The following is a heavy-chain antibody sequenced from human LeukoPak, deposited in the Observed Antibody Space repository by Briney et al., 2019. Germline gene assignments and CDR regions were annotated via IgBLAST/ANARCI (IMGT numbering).Heavy chain of an antibody. Sequence: GGSLRLSCAASGFTFSRYTLHWVRQAPGKGLEWVAVISYDGSNKYYADSVKGRFTISRDNSKNTLYLQMNSLRAEDTAVYYCAKVRFPATVTTPPDYWGQGTLVTVSS. CDR2: ISYDGSNK. CDR3: AKVRFPATVTTPPDY. CDR1: GFTFSRYT. D-gene: IGHD4-11*01. J-gene: IGHJ4*02. V-gene: IGHV3-30*04.